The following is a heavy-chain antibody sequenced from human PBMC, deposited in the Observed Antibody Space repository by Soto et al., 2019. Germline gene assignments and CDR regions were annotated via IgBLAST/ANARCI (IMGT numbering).Heavy chain of an antibody. CDR2: ISYDGSNK. CDR3: AKDQFLMTTVIYYGMDV. J-gene: IGHJ6*02. D-gene: IGHD4-17*01. V-gene: IGHV3-30*18. Sequence: QVQLVESGGGVVQPGRSLRLSCAASGFTFSSYGMPWVRQAPGKGLEWVAVISYDGSNKYYADSVKGRFTISRDNSKNTLYLQMNSLRAENTAVYYCAKDQFLMTTVIYYGMDVWGQGTTVTVSS. CDR1: GFTFSSYG.